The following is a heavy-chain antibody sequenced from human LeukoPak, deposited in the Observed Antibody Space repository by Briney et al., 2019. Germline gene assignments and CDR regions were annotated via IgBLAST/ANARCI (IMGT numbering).Heavy chain of an antibody. CDR1: GFTFDDYA. Sequence: GGSLRLSCAASGFTFDDYAMHWVRQAPGKGLVWVSRINSDGSSTSYADSVKGRFTISRDNAKNTLYLQMNSLRAEDTAVYYCATLPLTSPFDYWGQGTLVTVSS. V-gene: IGHV3-74*01. J-gene: IGHJ4*02. CDR3: ATLPLTSPFDY. CDR2: INSDGSST. D-gene: IGHD2-15*01.